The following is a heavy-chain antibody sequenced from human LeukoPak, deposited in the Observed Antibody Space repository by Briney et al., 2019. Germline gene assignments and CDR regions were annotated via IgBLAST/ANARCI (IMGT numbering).Heavy chain of an antibody. CDR2: VNGDGSST. CDR1: GFTFSTYW. D-gene: IGHD6-13*01. CDR3: ARDGIAAVDFDY. J-gene: IGHJ4*02. Sequence: PGGSLRPSCAASGFTFSTYWMHWVRQAPGKGLVWVSRVNGDGSSTNYADSVKGRFTISRDNAKNTLYLQMNSLRAEDTAVYYCARDGIAAVDFDYWGQGILVTVSS. V-gene: IGHV3-74*01.